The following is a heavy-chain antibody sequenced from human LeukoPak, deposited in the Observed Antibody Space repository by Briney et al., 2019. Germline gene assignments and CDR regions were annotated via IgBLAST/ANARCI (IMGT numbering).Heavy chain of an antibody. Sequence: SETLSLTCAVYGGSFSGYYWSWIRQPPGKGLEWIGEINHSGSTNYNPSLKSRVTISVDTSKNQFSLKLSSVTAADTAVYYCASSGESSPALFYLGQGTLDSV. CDR2: INHSGST. J-gene: IGHJ4*02. CDR1: GGSFSGYY. CDR3: ASSGESSPALFY. V-gene: IGHV4-34*01. D-gene: IGHD3-10*01.